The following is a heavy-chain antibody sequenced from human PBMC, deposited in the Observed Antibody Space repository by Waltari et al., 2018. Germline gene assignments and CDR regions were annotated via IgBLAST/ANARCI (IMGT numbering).Heavy chain of an antibody. Sequence: QVQWVQSGAEVRKPGASVRVSCKTSGYTFTDYYVHWVRQAPGQGLEWIGWINTHTGDTNYAPKFRGRVTMTGDKSITTTYRELSRLRFDDTAMYFCAREERRWQDEGDSFDCWGQGTMVTVSA. CDR1: GYTFTDYY. CDR2: INTHTGDT. CDR3: AREERRWQDEGDSFDC. J-gene: IGHJ3*01. D-gene: IGHD3-10*01. V-gene: IGHV1-2*02.